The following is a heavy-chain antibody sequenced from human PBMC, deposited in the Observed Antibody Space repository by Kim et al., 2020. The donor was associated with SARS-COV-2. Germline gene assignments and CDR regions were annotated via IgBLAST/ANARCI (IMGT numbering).Heavy chain of an antibody. J-gene: IGHJ1*01. CDR1: GFTFSSYA. CDR3: ARAPQGSGSYYIYYQH. CDR2: ITYDGSNT. D-gene: IGHD3-10*01. Sequence: GGSLRLSCAASGFTFSSYAMNWVRQAPGKGLEWVAVITYDGSNTYYADSVKGRFTISRDNSKNTLYLQMNSLRAEDTAVYYCARAPQGSGSYYIYYQHWGQGTPVTRSS. V-gene: IGHV3-30*04.